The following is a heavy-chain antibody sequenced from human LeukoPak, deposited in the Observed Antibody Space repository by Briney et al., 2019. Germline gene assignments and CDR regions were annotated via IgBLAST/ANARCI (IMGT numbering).Heavy chain of an antibody. CDR3: ARDYRVWGSYRLTPLDY. Sequence: GGSLRLSCAASGFTFSSYGMHWVRQAPGKGLEWVANIKQDGSEKYYVDSVKGRFTISRDNAKNSLYLQMNSLRAEDTAVYYCARDYRVWGSYRLTPLDYWGQGTLVTVSS. CDR2: IKQDGSEK. D-gene: IGHD3-16*02. CDR1: GFTFSSYG. V-gene: IGHV3-7*01. J-gene: IGHJ4*02.